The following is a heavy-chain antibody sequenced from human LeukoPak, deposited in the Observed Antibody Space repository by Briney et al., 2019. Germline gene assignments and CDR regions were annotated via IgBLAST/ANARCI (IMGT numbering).Heavy chain of an antibody. D-gene: IGHD3-22*01. CDR1: GYTFTSYG. CDR2: ISGYNGNT. Sequence: ASVKVSCKASGYTFTSYGISWVRQAPGQGLEWMGWISGYNGNTKYAQKVQGRVTMTTDTSTTTAYMELRSLRSGDTAVYYCARDGHRMYYYETGVYRFDFWGQGTLVTVSS. CDR3: ARDGHRMYYYETGVYRFDF. J-gene: IGHJ4*02. V-gene: IGHV1-18*01.